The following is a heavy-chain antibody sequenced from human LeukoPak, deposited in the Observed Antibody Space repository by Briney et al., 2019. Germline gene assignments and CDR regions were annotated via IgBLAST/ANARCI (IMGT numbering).Heavy chain of an antibody. CDR1: GYTFTGYY. Sequence: ASVKVSCKASGYTFTGYYMHWVRQAPGQGLEWMGWINPNSGGTNYAQKFQGRVTMTRDTSISTAYMELSRLRSDDTAVYYCASMYYYDSSAEKNFDYWGQGTLVTVCS. CDR3: ASMYYYDSSAEKNFDY. V-gene: IGHV1-2*02. J-gene: IGHJ4*02. D-gene: IGHD3-22*01. CDR2: INPNSGGT.